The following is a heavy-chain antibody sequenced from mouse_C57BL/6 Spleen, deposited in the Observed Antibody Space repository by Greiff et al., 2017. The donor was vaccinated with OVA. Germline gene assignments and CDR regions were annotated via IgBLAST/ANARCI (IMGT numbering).Heavy chain of an antibody. CDR2: IRSKSSNYAT. Sequence: EVMLVESGGGLVQPKGSLKLSCAASGFTFNTYAMHWVRQAPGKGLEWVARIRSKSSNYATYYADSVKDRFTISRDDSQSMLYLQMNNLKTEDTAMYYCVRWDDYEGYYYAMDYWGQGTSVTVSS. V-gene: IGHV10-3*01. J-gene: IGHJ4*01. CDR1: GFTFNTYA. CDR3: VRWDDYEGYYYAMDY. D-gene: IGHD2-4*01.